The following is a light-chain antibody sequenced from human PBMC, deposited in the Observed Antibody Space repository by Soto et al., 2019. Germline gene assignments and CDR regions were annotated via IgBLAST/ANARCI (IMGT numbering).Light chain of an antibody. CDR3: CSYAGSYTVV. J-gene: IGLJ2*01. Sequence: QSALTQPRSVSGSPGQSVTISCTGASSDVDGYKFVSWYQQHPGKAPKLMIFGVSPRPSGVPDRFSGSKSGNTASLTISWLQAEDEADYYCCSYAGSYTVVFGGGTKLTVL. CDR1: SSDVDGYKF. CDR2: GVS. V-gene: IGLV2-11*01.